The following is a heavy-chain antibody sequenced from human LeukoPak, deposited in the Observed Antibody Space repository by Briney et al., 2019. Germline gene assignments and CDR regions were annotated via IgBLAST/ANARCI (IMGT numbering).Heavy chain of an antibody. D-gene: IGHD6-25*01. CDR2: IGTSSTTI. Sequence: RGSLRLSCAASGFTFSSYTMNWVRQPPGKGLEWVSNIGTSSTTIYYADSVKGRFTISRDNAKNSLYLQMNSLRADDTAVYYCARFAAGGSYYYYMDVWGKGTTVTVSS. J-gene: IGHJ6*03. V-gene: IGHV3-48*01. CDR1: GFTFSSYT. CDR3: ARFAAGGSYYYYMDV.